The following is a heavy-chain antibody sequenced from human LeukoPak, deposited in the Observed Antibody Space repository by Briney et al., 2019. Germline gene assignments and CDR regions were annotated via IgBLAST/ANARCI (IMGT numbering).Heavy chain of an antibody. D-gene: IGHD3-22*01. J-gene: IGHJ4*02. CDR1: GYTFTNYG. CDR3: AISQGSYYGTSGYLGGDY. Sequence: ASVKVSCKASGYTFTNYGIFWVRQAPGQGLEWMGWISAYSGNTNYAQKLQGRVTMTTETSTSTAYMELESVRSDDTAVYYCAISQGSYYGTSGYLGGDYWGQGTLVTVSS. V-gene: IGHV1-18*01. CDR2: ISAYSGNT.